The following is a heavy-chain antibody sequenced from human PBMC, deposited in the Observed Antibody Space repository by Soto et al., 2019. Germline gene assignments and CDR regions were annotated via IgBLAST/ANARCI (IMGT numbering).Heavy chain of an antibody. D-gene: IGHD6-19*01. CDR2: LSYDETAT. J-gene: IGHJ4*02. Sequence: QVQLVESGGGVVQPGTSLILSCAASGFTFSGYGVHWVRQAPGKGLEWVATLSYDETATYDSDSVKGRFTISRDNSKNPLIMQMTSLRAEDTAMYYCAKGSEWRVAWAFDVWGQGPLVAVAS. V-gene: IGHV3-30*18. CDR3: AKGSEWRVAWAFDV. CDR1: GFTFSGYG.